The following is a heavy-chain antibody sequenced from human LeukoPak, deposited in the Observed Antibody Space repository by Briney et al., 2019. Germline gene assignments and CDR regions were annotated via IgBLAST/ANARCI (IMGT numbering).Heavy chain of an antibody. J-gene: IGHJ4*02. V-gene: IGHV4-59*01. Sequence: SETLSLTCTVSGGSISSYYWSWIRQPPGKGLEWIGYIYYSGSTNYNPSLKSRVTISVDTSKNQFSLTLSSVTAADTAVYYCARAINYDSSGYYQIDYWGQGTLVTVSS. CDR3: ARAINYDSSGYYQIDY. D-gene: IGHD3-22*01. CDR1: GGSISSYY. CDR2: IYYSGST.